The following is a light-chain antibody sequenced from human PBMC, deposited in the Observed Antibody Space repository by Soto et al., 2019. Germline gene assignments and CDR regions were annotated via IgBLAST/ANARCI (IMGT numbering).Light chain of an antibody. CDR1: QSVSSSN. CDR3: QQYGSSPGT. CDR2: GAS. V-gene: IGKV3-20*01. J-gene: IGKJ1*01. Sequence: EIVLTPSPGILSLSPGERATLSCRASQSVSSSNLAWYQQKPGQAPRLLIYGASRRATAIPDRFSGSGSGTDFTLTISRLEPEDFAVYYCQQYGSSPGTFGQGTKVEIK.